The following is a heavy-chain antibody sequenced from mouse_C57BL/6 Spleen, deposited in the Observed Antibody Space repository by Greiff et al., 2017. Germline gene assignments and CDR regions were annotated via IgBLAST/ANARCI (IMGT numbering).Heavy chain of an antibody. CDR3: ALTVVAGDYAMDY. CDR2: IYPGDGDT. Sequence: VQLQQSGAELVKPGASVKISCKASGYAFSSYWMNWVKQRPGKGLEWIGQIYPGDGDTNYNGKFKGKATLTADKSSSTAYMQLSSLTSEDSAVYFCALTVVAGDYAMDYWGQGTSVTVSS. V-gene: IGHV1-80*01. J-gene: IGHJ4*01. D-gene: IGHD1-1*01. CDR1: GYAFSSYW.